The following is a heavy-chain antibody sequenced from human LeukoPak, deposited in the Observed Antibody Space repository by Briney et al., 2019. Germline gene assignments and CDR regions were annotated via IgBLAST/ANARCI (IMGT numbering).Heavy chain of an antibody. CDR3: AKETYYYGSGSPSRPFDP. CDR1: GFTFSSYG. D-gene: IGHD3-10*01. J-gene: IGHJ5*02. Sequence: GRSLRLSCAASGFTFSSYGMHWVRQAPGKGLEWVAVISYDGSNKYYADSVKGRFTISRDNSKNTLYLQMNSLRAEDTALYYCAKETYYYGSGSPSRPFDPWGQGTLVTVSS. V-gene: IGHV3-30*18. CDR2: ISYDGSNK.